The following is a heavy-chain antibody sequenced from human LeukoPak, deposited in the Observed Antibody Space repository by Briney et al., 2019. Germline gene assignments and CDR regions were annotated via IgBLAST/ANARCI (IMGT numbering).Heavy chain of an antibody. V-gene: IGHV3-21*01. CDR2: ISSRSSNT. J-gene: IGHJ4*02. D-gene: IGHD3-22*01. CDR3: ARDPFTYYYENSDYSGEFDC. CDR1: GFTVSSNY. Sequence: NPGGSLRLSCAASGFTVSSNYMNWVRQAPGKGLEWVSSISSRSSNTYYSDSVKGRFTISRDNGKNSLYLQMNSLRAEDTAVYYCARDPFTYYYENSDYSGEFDCWGQGTPVTVSS.